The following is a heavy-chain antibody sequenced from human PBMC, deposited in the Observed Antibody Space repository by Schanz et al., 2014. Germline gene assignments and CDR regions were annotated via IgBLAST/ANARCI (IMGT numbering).Heavy chain of an antibody. D-gene: IGHD3-10*01. CDR1: GYTFSSYG. Sequence: QVQLVQSGAEVKKPGASVKVSCKASGYTFSSYGITWVRQAPGQGLEWMGWINGYNGRTLYAQKFQGRVTMTTDTSTSTSYMELSSLTSEDTAVHYCARGRGFYDYWGQGTLVTVSS. CDR2: INGYNGRT. V-gene: IGHV1-18*01. J-gene: IGHJ4*02. CDR3: ARGRGFYDY.